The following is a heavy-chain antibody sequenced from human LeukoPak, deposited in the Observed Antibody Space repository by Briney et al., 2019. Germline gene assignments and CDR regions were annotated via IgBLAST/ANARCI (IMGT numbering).Heavy chain of an antibody. Sequence: GGSLRLSCAASGFTFDDYAMHWVRQAPGKGLEWVSGISWNSGSIGYADSVKGRLTISRDNAKNPLYLQMNSLRAEDTALYYCAKDKYSSVLGMDVWGQGTTVTVSS. J-gene: IGHJ6*02. V-gene: IGHV3-9*01. CDR1: GFTFDDYA. CDR2: ISWNSGSI. CDR3: AKDKYSSVLGMDV. D-gene: IGHD6-19*01.